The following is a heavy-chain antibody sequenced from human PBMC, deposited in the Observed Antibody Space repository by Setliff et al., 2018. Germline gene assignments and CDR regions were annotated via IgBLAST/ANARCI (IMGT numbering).Heavy chain of an antibody. CDR2: FDPEDGET. V-gene: IGHV1-24*01. CDR1: GYTLTELS. CDR3: ATESLLRYFDLVGNPYAFDI. Sequence: ASVKVSCKVSGYTLTELSMHWVRQAPGKGLEWMRGFDPEDGETIYAQKFQGRVTMTEDTSTDTAYMELSSLRSEDTAVYYCATESLLRYFDLVGNPYAFDIWGQGTMVTVSS. D-gene: IGHD3-9*01. J-gene: IGHJ3*02.